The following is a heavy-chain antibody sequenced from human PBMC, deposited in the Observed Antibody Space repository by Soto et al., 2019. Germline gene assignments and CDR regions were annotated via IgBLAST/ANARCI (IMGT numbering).Heavy chain of an antibody. V-gene: IGHV3-23*01. D-gene: IGHD3-22*01. Sequence: EVQLLESGGGLVQPGGSLRLSCAASGFTFSSYAMSWVRQAPGKGLEWVSAIGGSGGSTYYADSVRGRFTISRDNSKNSLYLQMNRLRAEDTAVYYCANTASSGYYYVRPGAFDIWGQGTMVTVSS. CDR2: IGGSGGST. CDR1: GFTFSSYA. CDR3: ANTASSGYYYVRPGAFDI. J-gene: IGHJ3*02.